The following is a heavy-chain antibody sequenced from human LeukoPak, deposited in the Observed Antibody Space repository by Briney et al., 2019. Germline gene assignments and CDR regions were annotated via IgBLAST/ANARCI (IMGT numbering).Heavy chain of an antibody. Sequence: GASVKVSCKASGYTFTSYGISWVRQAPGQGLEWMGWISPDNVNPNYAQNLQGRVTMTTDTSTNTAYMELRSLTSDDTAVYYCARDHRFGEFPDYWGQGTLVTVSS. CDR2: ISPDNVNP. CDR3: ARDHRFGEFPDY. CDR1: GYTFTSYG. J-gene: IGHJ4*02. D-gene: IGHD3-10*01. V-gene: IGHV1-18*01.